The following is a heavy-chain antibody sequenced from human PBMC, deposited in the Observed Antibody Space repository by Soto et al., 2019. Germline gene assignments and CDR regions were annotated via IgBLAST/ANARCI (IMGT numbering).Heavy chain of an antibody. CDR2: IHYSGRT. J-gene: IGHJ4*02. D-gene: IGHD1-26*01. CDR1: NGSISGFY. CDR3: VRVGVGIGNHFDS. V-gene: IGHV4-59*12. Sequence: PSETLCLTYSVSNGSISGFYGTWIRQPPGKILEWIGYIHYSGRTDYNPSLTSRATMSVDTSKNQFSLNLKSITAADTAVYYCVRVGVGIGNHFDSWGRGTLVTVSS.